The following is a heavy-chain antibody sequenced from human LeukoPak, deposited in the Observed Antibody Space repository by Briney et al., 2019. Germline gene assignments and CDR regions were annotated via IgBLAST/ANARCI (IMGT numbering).Heavy chain of an antibody. CDR3: ARDGPAYYDSSGYSDY. Sequence: GGSLRLSCAASGFTVSSNYMSWVRQAPGKGLEWVSYISTSGNTIYYADSVKGRFTISRDNAKNSLYLQMNSLSAEDTAIYYCARDGPAYYDSSGYSDYWGQGTLVTVSS. J-gene: IGHJ4*02. CDR1: GFTVSSNY. D-gene: IGHD3-22*01. V-gene: IGHV3-11*04. CDR2: ISTSGNTI.